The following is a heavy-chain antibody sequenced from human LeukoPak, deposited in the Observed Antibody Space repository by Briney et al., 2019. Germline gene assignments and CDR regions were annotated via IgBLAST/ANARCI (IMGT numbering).Heavy chain of an antibody. D-gene: IGHD3-10*01. CDR1: GYTFTGYY. Sequence: ASVKVSCKASGYTFTGYYIHWVRRAPGQGLEWMGWINPSSGGTYYAQSFQGRVTMTRDTSISTAYMELSRLRSDDTAVYYCARAALGVWFGEPLGGPTEYWGQGTLVTVSS. CDR2: INPSSGGT. CDR3: ARAALGVWFGEPLGGPTEY. J-gene: IGHJ4*02. V-gene: IGHV1-2*02.